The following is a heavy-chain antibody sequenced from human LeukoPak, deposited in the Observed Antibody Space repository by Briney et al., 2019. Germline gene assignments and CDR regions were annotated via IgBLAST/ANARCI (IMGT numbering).Heavy chain of an antibody. Sequence: GGSLRLSCAASGFTFSDYYMSWIRQAPGKGLEWVSYISSSGSTIYYADSVKGRFTISRDNSKNTLYLQMNSLRAEDTAVYYCARDLGSSSSYYFDYWGQGTLVTVSS. CDR1: GFTFSDYY. CDR2: ISSSGSTI. D-gene: IGHD2-2*01. CDR3: ARDLGSSSSYYFDY. V-gene: IGHV3-11*04. J-gene: IGHJ4*02.